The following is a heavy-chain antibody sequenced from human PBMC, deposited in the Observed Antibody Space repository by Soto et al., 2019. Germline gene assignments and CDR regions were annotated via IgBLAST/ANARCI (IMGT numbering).Heavy chain of an antibody. D-gene: IGHD3-3*01. V-gene: IGHV5-51*01. CDR3: ARHYDPSLRENVGYYYYYMDV. CDR2: IYPGDSDT. CDR1: GYSFTSYW. J-gene: IGHJ6*03. Sequence: GESLKISCKGSGYSFTSYWIGWVRQMPGKGLEWMGIIYPGDSDTRYSPSFQGQVTISADKSISTAYLQWSSLKASDTAMYYCARHYDPSLRENVGYYYYYMDVWGKGTTVTVSS.